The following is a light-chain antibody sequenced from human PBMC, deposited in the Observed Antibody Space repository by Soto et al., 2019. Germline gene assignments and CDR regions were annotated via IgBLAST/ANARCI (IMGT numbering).Light chain of an antibody. CDR2: DAS. CDR3: QQYNPYSPEWA. Sequence: DIQMTQSPSTLSASLGDRVTITCRASQSISTWLAWYQQKPGKAPKLLIYDASSLESGVPSRFSGSGSGTEFTLTISTLQPDDSATYYCQQYNPYSPEWAFGQGTKVEIK. J-gene: IGKJ1*01. CDR1: QSISTW. V-gene: IGKV1-5*01.